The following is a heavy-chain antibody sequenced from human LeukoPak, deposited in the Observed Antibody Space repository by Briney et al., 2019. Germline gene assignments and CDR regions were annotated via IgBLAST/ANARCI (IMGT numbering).Heavy chain of an antibody. CDR3: AKSAVAGAGAFDI. D-gene: IGHD6-19*01. CDR2: IYSGGST. V-gene: IGHV3-53*01. CDR1: GFTVSSNY. J-gene: IGHJ3*02. Sequence: GGSLRLSCAASGFTVSSNYMSWVRQAPGKGLEWVSIIYSGGSTFYADSVKGRFTISRDNSKNTLYLQMNSLRAEDTAVYYCAKSAVAGAGAFDIWGQGTMVTVSS.